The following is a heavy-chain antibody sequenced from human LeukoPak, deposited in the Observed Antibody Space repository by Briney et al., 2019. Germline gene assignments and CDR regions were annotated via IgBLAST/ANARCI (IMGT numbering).Heavy chain of an antibody. J-gene: IGHJ6*03. CDR2: IYHSGST. V-gene: IGHV4-59*01. CDR1: GGSISSYY. D-gene: IGHD3-22*01. Sequence: SETLSLTCTVSGGSISSYYWSWIRQPPGKGLEWIGYIYHSGSTKYNPSLKSRVTISVDTSKNQFSLKLSSVTAADTAVYYCAGGSGWYDSSVYYYYMDVWDKGTTVTVSS. CDR3: AGGSGWYDSSVYYYYMDV.